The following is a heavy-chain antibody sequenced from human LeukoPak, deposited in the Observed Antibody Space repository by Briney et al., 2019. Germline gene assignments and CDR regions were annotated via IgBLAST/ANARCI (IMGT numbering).Heavy chain of an antibody. Sequence: GGSLRLSCAASGFTFSSYAMSWVRQAPGKGLEWVSGISGSGGSTYYADSVKGRFTVSRDNSKNSLYLQMSGLTAADTAVYCCAKDRSIGTYYTFDHWGQGTLVTVSS. CDR2: ISGSGGST. CDR1: GFTFSSYA. V-gene: IGHV3-23*01. CDR3: AKDRSIGTYYTFDH. D-gene: IGHD1-26*01. J-gene: IGHJ4*02.